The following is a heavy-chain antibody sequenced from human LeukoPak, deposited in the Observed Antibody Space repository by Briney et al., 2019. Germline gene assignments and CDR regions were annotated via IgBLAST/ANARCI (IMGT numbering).Heavy chain of an antibody. CDR1: GYTFTGYY. CDR3: ATGRRYYDILTGYYIQIHPFDY. V-gene: IGHV1-2*02. CDR2: INPNSGGT. J-gene: IGHJ4*02. D-gene: IGHD3-9*01. Sequence: ASVKVSCKASGYTFTGYYMHWVRQAPGQRLEWMGWINPNSGGTNYAQKFQGRVTMTRDTSISTAYMELSRLRSDDTAVYYCATGRRYYDILTGYYIQIHPFDYWGQGTLVTVSS.